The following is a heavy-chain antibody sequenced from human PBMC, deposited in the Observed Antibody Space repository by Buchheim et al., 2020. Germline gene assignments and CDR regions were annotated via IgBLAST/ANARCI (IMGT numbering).Heavy chain of an antibody. CDR3: AKDAPNIVLMVYAIRFDY. J-gene: IGHJ4*02. CDR2: IKDNGGTT. V-gene: IGHV3-23*01. Sequence: EVQLLESGGGLVQPGGSLRLSCVGSGFTFNNFAMSWVRQAPGKGLDWVSSIKDNGGTTYYADSVKGRFTISRDNSKNTLYLQMNSLRAEDTAVYYCAKDAPNIVLMVYAIRFDYWGQGTL. D-gene: IGHD2-8*01. CDR1: GFTFNNFA.